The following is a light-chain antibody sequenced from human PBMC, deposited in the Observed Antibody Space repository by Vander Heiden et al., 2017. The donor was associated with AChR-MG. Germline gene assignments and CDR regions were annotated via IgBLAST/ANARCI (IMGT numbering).Light chain of an antibody. CDR2: DAS. Sequence: EIVLPQSPATLSLSPGERATLSCRASPGVSSYLAWYQQIPGQAPRLLIYDASNRATGIPARFSGSGSGTDFTLTISSLEPEDFAVYYCQQRSNWPTWTFGQGTKVEIK. CDR1: PGVSSY. V-gene: IGKV3D-11*01. J-gene: IGKJ1*01. CDR3: QQRSNWPTWT.